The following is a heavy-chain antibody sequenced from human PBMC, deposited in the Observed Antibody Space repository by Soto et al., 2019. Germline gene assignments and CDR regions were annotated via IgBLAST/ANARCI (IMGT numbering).Heavy chain of an antibody. J-gene: IGHJ3*02. CDR2: IYYSGST. Sequence: PSETLSLTCTVSGGSISSYYWSWIRQPPGKGLEWIGYIYYSGSTNYNPSLKSRVTISVDTSKNQFSLKLSSVTAADTAVYYCATSTVTTWIDAFDIWGQGTMVT. CDR1: GGSISSYY. CDR3: ATSTVTTWIDAFDI. D-gene: IGHD4-17*01. V-gene: IGHV4-59*08.